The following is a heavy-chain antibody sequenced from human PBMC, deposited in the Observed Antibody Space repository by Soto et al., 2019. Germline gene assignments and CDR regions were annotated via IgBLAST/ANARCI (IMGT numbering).Heavy chain of an antibody. CDR1: GGSISSYY. Sequence: SETLSLTCTVSGGSISSYYWSWIRQPPGKGLEWIGYIYYSGSTNYNPSLKSRVTISVDTSKNQFSLKLSSVTAADTAVYYCARGQYCGGDCYPAYYFDYWGQGTLVTVSS. D-gene: IGHD2-21*02. J-gene: IGHJ4*02. CDR3: ARGQYCGGDCYPAYYFDY. V-gene: IGHV4-59*01. CDR2: IYYSGST.